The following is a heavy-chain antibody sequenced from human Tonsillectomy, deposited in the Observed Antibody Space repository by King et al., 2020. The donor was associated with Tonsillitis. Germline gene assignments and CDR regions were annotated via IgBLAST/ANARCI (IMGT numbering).Heavy chain of an antibody. Sequence: VQLQESGPGLVKPSENLSLTCTVSGASIGNYFWSWLRQPPGKGLEWIGYIDYSGSTNYNPSLKSRVTISVDTYKNQFSLKLSSVTAADTAVYYCARDNSAGAIPWKAFDIWGQGTMVTVSS. CDR3: ARDNSAGAIPWKAFDI. D-gene: IGHD1-26*01. CDR2: IDYSGST. CDR1: GASIGNYF. J-gene: IGHJ3*02. V-gene: IGHV4-59*01.